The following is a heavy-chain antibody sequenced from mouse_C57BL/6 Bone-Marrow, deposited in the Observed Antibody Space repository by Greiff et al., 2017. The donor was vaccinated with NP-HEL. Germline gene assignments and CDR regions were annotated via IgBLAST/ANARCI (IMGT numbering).Heavy chain of an antibody. D-gene: IGHD2-10*01. V-gene: IGHV5-4*03. CDR2: ISDGGSYT. CDR1: GFTFSSYA. CDR3: ARALLLLFDY. Sequence: EVKVVESGGGLVKPGGSLKLSCAASGFTFSSYAMSWVRQTPEKRLEWVATISDGGSYTYYPDNVKGRFTISRDNAKTNLYLQMSHLKSENTAMYYCARALLLLFDYWGQGTTLTVSS. J-gene: IGHJ2*01.